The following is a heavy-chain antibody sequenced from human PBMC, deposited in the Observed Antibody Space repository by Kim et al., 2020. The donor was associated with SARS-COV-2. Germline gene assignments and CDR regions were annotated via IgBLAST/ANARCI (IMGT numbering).Heavy chain of an antibody. CDR3: ARGVKTRGYDYFGPDY. J-gene: IGHJ4*02. Sequence: SETLSLTCAVYGGSFSGYYWSWIRQPPGKGLECIGEIDRGGSTNYNPSLKSRVTISVDTSKNQFSLKLTSVTAADTAVYYCARGVKTRGYDYFGPDYWGQGTLVTVSS. V-gene: IGHV4-34*01. CDR2: IDRGGST. D-gene: IGHD5-12*01. CDR1: GGSFSGYY.